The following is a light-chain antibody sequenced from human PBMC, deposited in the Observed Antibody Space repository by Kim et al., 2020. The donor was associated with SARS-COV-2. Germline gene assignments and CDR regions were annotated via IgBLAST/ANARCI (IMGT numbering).Light chain of an antibody. CDR1: SGNIADNY. CDR3: QSYDISNVI. Sequence: GKTVTIPCTRTSGNIADNYVQWYQQRPGSAPTIVIYEDSERPSGVPDRFSGSIDTSSSSASLTISGLKTEDEADYYCQSYDISNVIFGGGTQLTVL. J-gene: IGLJ2*01. CDR2: EDS. V-gene: IGLV6-57*03.